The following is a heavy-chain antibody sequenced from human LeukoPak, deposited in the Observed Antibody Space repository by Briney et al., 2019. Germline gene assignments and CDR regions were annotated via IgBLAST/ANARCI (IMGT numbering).Heavy chain of an antibody. Sequence: PGGSLRLSCAASGFTFSSYGMSWVRQAPGKGLEWVSAISGSGGSTYYADSVKGRFTISRDNSKNTLYLQMNSLRAEDTAVYYCAKDLAYCGGDCSYIDYWGQGTLVTVSS. V-gene: IGHV3-23*01. CDR3: AKDLAYCGGDCSYIDY. CDR2: ISGSGGST. J-gene: IGHJ4*02. D-gene: IGHD2-21*02. CDR1: GFTFSSYG.